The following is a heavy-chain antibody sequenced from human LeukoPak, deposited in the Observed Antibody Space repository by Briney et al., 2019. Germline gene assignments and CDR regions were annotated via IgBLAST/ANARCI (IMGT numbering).Heavy chain of an antibody. Sequence: PGGPLRLSCAASGFTLSDYGMSWVRQAPGKGLEWVAGISTSDSTYYADSVKGRLTISRDDSKNTLYLQVDSLRAEDTAVYYCAKGTHPYLLDYWGQGTLVTVSS. CDR3: AKGTHPYLLDY. D-gene: IGHD1-14*01. V-gene: IGHV3-23*01. CDR2: ISTSDST. CDR1: GFTLSDYG. J-gene: IGHJ4*02.